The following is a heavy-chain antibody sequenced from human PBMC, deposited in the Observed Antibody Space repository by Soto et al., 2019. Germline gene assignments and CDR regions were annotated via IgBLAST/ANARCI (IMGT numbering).Heavy chain of an antibody. CDR3: ARDNVDTAPRRLYGMDV. CDR1: GYTFTSYY. D-gene: IGHD5-18*01. Sequence: ASVKVSFKASGYTFTSYYMHWVRQAPGQGLEWMGIINPSGGSTSYAQKFQGRVTMTRDTSTSTVYMELSSLRSEDTAVYYCARDNVDTAPRRLYGMDVWGQQTT. V-gene: IGHV1-46*01. CDR2: INPSGGST. J-gene: IGHJ6*02.